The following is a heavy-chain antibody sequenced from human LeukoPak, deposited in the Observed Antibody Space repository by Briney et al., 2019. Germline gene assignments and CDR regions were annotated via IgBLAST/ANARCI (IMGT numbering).Heavy chain of an antibody. CDR3: ARRVLLWFGESNNWFDP. D-gene: IGHD3-10*01. Sequence: SETPSLTCTVSGGSISSSSYYWGWIRQPPGKGLEWIGSIYYSGSTYYNPSLKSRVTISVDTSKNQFSLKLSSVTAADTAVYYCARRVLLWFGESNNWFDPWGQGTLVTVSS. CDR1: GGSISSSSYY. J-gene: IGHJ5*02. V-gene: IGHV4-39*01. CDR2: IYYSGST.